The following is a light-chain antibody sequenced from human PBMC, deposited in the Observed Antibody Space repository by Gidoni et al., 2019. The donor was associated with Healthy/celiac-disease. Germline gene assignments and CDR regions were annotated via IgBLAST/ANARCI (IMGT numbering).Light chain of an antibody. V-gene: IGLV1-44*01. CDR2: SNN. J-gene: IGLJ2*01. Sequence: QSVLTQPPSASGPPGQRVTISCSGSSSNIGSNTVNWYQQLPGTAPKLLIYSNNQRPSGGPDRFSGSKPGTSASLAISGLQSEDEADYYCAAWDDSLVVFGGGTKLTVL. CDR1: SSNIGSNT. CDR3: AAWDDSLVV.